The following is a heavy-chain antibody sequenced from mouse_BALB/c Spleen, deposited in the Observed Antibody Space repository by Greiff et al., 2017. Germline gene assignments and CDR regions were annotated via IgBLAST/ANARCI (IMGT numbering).Heavy chain of an antibody. J-gene: IGHJ3*01. CDR2: ISSGGST. V-gene: IGHV5-6-5*01. CDR3: ARGYYGGGFAY. Sequence: EVKLVESGGGLVKPGGSLKLSCAASGFTFSSYAMSWVRQTPEKRLEWVASISSGGSTYYPDSVKGRFTISRDNARNILYLQMSSLRSEDTAMYYCARGYYGGGFAYWGQGTLVTVSA. D-gene: IGHD2-1*01. CDR1: GFTFSSYA.